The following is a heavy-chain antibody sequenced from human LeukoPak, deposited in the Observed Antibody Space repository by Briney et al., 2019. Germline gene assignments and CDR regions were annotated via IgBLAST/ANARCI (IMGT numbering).Heavy chain of an antibody. Sequence: PGGSLRPSCAASGFTFSSYWMHWVRQAPGKGLVWVSRINNDGSTTNYADSVKGRFTISRDNAKNTLYLQVSSLRAEDTAVYYCARETAGHDYWGQGTLVTVSS. V-gene: IGHV3-74*01. J-gene: IGHJ4*02. CDR3: ARETAGHDY. D-gene: IGHD1-1*01. CDR1: GFTFSSYW. CDR2: INNDGSTT.